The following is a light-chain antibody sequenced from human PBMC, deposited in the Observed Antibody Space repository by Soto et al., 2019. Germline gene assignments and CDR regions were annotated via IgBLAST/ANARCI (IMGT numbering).Light chain of an antibody. V-gene: IGLV2-8*01. J-gene: IGLJ1*01. CDR1: SSDVGGYNY. CDR2: EVS. Sequence: QSVLTQPPSASGSPGQSVTISCTGTSSDVGGYNYVSWYQQHPGKAPKLMIYEVSKRPSGVPDRFSGSKSGNTASLTISGLQAVDEADYYCSSYTSSSTPYVFGTGTKVTVL. CDR3: SSYTSSSTPYV.